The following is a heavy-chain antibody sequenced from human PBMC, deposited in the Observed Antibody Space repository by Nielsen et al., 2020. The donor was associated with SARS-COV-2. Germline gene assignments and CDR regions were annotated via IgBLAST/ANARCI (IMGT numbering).Heavy chain of an antibody. D-gene: IGHD6-13*01. V-gene: IGHV4-59*12. J-gene: IGHJ5*02. CDR2: INNRGSA. CDR3: ARGVEMSIAAAGRGVNWFDP. Sequence: ETLSLTCTVSDGSISTYFWSWIRQPPGEGLEWIGYINNRGSANYNPSLESRVTISVDTSENQFSLKLSSVTAADTAVYYCARGVEMSIAAAGRGVNWFDPWGQGTLVTVSS. CDR1: DGSISTYF.